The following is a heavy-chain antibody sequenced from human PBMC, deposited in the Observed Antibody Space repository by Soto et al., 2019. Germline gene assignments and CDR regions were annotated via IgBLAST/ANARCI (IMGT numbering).Heavy chain of an antibody. V-gene: IGHV3-15*01. CDR2: LKSNTEGGTT. D-gene: IGHD4-17*01. CDR3: TTDDPDYGFDF. J-gene: IGHJ4*02. CDR1: GFSFTTAW. Sequence: EVQLVESGGGVVQPWGSLRLSCAASGFSFTTAWMGWVRQAPGKGLEWVGRLKSNTEGGTTDYAAPVKGRFTISRDDSENMLYLQMNSLKIEDTALYFCTTDDPDYGFDFCGQGSLVTVSS.